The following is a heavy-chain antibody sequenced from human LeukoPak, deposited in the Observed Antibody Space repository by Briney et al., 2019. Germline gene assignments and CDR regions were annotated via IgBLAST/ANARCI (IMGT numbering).Heavy chain of an antibody. D-gene: IGHD3-9*01. J-gene: IGHJ6*02. CDR2: INPNSGGT. CDR1: GYTFTGYY. V-gene: IGHV1-2*02. Sequence: ASVKVSCKASGYTFTGYYMHWVRQAPGQGLEWMGWINPNSGGTNYAQKFQGRVTMTRDTSISTAYMELSRLRSDDTAVYYCARAYDILTGYFDYYYYGMDVWGQGTTVTVSS. CDR3: ARAYDILTGYFDYYYYGMDV.